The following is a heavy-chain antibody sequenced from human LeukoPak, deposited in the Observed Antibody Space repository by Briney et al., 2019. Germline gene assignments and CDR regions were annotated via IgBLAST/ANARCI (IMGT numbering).Heavy chain of an antibody. CDR2: IYYSGIM. D-gene: IGHD5-12*01. V-gene: IGHV4-59*08. Sequence: PSETLSLTCTVSGDSINPYYWSWIRQPPGKGVEWTGYIYYSGIMNYNPSLRSRVTISVDTSKNQFSLKLSSVTTADTAVYYCARQSAYDLDYWGQGTLVTVSS. CDR1: GDSINPYY. CDR3: ARQSAYDLDY. J-gene: IGHJ4*02.